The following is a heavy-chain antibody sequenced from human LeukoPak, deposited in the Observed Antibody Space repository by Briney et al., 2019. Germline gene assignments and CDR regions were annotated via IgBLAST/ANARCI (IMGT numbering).Heavy chain of an antibody. Sequence: GESLKISCKGSGYSLTNYWIGWVRQMPGKGLEWMGIINPGDSDTRYSPSFQGQVTISADKSISTAYLQWSSLKASDTAMYYCARRSYGSGSYYFDYWGQGTLVTVSS. CDR2: INPGDSDT. D-gene: IGHD3-10*01. V-gene: IGHV5-51*01. CDR1: GYSLTNYW. CDR3: ARRSYGSGSYYFDY. J-gene: IGHJ4*02.